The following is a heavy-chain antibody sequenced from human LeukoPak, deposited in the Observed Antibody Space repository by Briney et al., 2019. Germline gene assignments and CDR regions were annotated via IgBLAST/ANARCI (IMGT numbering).Heavy chain of an antibody. CDR1: GFTVSSNY. D-gene: IGHD6-13*01. V-gene: IGHV3-53*05. Sequence: GGSLRLSCAASGFTVSSNYMSWVRQAPGKGLEWVSVIYSGGSTYYADSVKGRFTISRDNSKNTLYLQMNSLRAEDTAVYYCAKKAAAGRGDWFDPWGQGTLVTVSS. J-gene: IGHJ5*02. CDR2: IYSGGST. CDR3: AKKAAAGRGDWFDP.